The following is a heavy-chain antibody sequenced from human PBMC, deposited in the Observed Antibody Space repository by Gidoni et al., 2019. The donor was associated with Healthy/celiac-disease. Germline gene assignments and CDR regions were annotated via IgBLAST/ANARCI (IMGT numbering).Heavy chain of an antibody. CDR2: MNPNSGNT. V-gene: IGHV1-8*01. J-gene: IGHJ6*02. CDR1: GSTFTSYD. Sequence: QVQLVQSGAEVKKPGASVKVSCKASGSTFTSYDINWVRQATGQGLEWMGWMNPNSGNTGYAQKFQGRVTMTRNTSISTAYMELSSLRSEDTAVYYCAIHQGYYYGMDVWGQGTTVTVSS. CDR3: AIHQGYYYGMDV.